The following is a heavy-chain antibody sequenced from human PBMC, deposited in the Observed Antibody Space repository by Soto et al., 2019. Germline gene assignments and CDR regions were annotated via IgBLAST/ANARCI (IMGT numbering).Heavy chain of an antibody. V-gene: IGHV1-69*04. CDR2: IIPTLGIA. CDR1: GGTFSSYT. CDR3: VREGNCGADCYSTYYFDY. Sequence: SVKVSCKASGGTFSSYTISWVRQAPGQGPEWMGRIIPTLGIANYAQKFQGRVTITADKSTSTVYMELRSLRSEDTAIYYCVREGNCGADCYSTYYFDYWGLGTLVTVSS. J-gene: IGHJ4*02. D-gene: IGHD2-21*02.